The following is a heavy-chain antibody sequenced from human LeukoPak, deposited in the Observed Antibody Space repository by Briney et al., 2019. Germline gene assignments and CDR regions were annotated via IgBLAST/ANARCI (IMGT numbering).Heavy chain of an antibody. Sequence: SETLSLTCAVYGGSFSGYYWSWIRQPPGKGLEWIGEINHGGSTNYNPSLKSRVTISVDTSKNQFSLKLSSVTAADTAVYYCARGYLVGYYDSSGYYYYFDYWGQGTLVTVSS. CDR2: INHGGST. V-gene: IGHV4-34*01. CDR1: GGSFSGYY. CDR3: ARGYLVGYYDSSGYYYYFDY. J-gene: IGHJ4*02. D-gene: IGHD3-22*01.